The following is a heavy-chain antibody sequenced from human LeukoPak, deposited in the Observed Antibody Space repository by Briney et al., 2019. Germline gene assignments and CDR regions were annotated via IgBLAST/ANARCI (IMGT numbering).Heavy chain of an antibody. V-gene: IGHV4-61*02. D-gene: IGHD3-3*01. CDR1: GGSISSGNYY. J-gene: IGHJ4*02. Sequence: PSETLSLTRTVSGGSISSGNYYWSWIRQPAGKGLEWIGRIYTSGSTNYNPSLKSRVTISVDTSKNQFSLRLSSVTAADTAVYYCARDCCRDTIWGQGTLVTVSS. CDR3: ARDCCRDTI. CDR2: IYTSGST.